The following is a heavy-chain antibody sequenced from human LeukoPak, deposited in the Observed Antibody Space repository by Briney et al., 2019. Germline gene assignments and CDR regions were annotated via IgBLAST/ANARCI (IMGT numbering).Heavy chain of an antibody. D-gene: IGHD3-10*01. J-gene: IGHJ4*02. Sequence: ASVKVSCKASGYTFTSYDINWVRQATGQGPEWMGWMNPNSGNTGYAQKFQGRVTITRNTSISTAYMELSSLRSEDTAVYYCARGRSVTMVRGVMIYYYFDYWGQGTLVTVSS. CDR3: ARGRSVTMVRGVMIYYYFDY. CDR2: MNPNSGNT. V-gene: IGHV1-8*03. CDR1: GYTFTSYD.